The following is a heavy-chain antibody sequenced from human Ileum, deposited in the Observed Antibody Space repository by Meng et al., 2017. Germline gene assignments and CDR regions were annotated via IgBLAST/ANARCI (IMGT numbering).Heavy chain of an antibody. CDR1: GYSFNGYG. V-gene: IGHV1-18*01. CDR2: ISAYNGHT. J-gene: IGHJ4*02. D-gene: IGHD2-15*01. Sequence: QVQLVQSGAEVKKPGASVKGSCKASGYSFNGYGISWVRQAPGQGLEWMGWISAYNGHTDYAQNLQGRVTMTTDTSTSTAYMELRSLRSDDTAMYYCAREGYPVFYFDFWGQGTLVTVSS. CDR3: AREGYPVFYFDF.